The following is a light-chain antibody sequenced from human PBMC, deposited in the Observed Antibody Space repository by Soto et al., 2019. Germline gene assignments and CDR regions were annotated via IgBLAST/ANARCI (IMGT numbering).Light chain of an antibody. CDR1: QSVNSN. Sequence: EIVMTQSPATLSVSPGERATLSCRASQSVNSNLAWYQQKPGQAPRLLIYGASTRATGIPARFSGSGSGTESTLTLSSLQSEDFAVYYCQQYNNWPPEYTFGQGTKLEIK. V-gene: IGKV3-15*01. J-gene: IGKJ2*01. CDR2: GAS. CDR3: QQYNNWPPEYT.